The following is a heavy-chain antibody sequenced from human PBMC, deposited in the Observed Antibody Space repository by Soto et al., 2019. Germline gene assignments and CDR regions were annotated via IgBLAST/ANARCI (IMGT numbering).Heavy chain of an antibody. V-gene: IGHV4-34*01. CDR2: INHSGST. D-gene: IGHD2-2*01. J-gene: IGHJ5*02. CDR3: ARDTSWNNNWFDP. Sequence: SETLSLTCAVYGGSFSGYYWSWIRQPPGKGLEWIGEINHSGSTNYNPSLKSRVTISVDTSKNQFSLKLSSVTAADTAVYYCARDTSWNNNWFDPWGQGTLVTV. CDR1: GGSFSGYY.